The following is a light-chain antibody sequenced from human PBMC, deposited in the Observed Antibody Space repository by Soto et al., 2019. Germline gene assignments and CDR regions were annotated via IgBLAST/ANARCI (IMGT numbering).Light chain of an antibody. J-gene: IGKJ1*01. V-gene: IGKV3-20*01. CDR2: GAS. CDR3: KQYESSRT. CDR1: QSVSSTF. Sequence: EIVLTQSPGTLSLTPGERATLSCRASQSVSSTFLAWYQKKPGQAPKVLIYGASTRATGIPDRFSGSGSGTDFTLTISRLEPEDFAMYYCKQYESSRTFGQGTKVEMK.